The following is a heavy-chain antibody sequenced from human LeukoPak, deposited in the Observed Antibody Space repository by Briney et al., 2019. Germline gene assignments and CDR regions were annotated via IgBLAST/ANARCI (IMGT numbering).Heavy chain of an antibody. V-gene: IGHV3-23*01. CDR2: ISGNAGTT. Sequence: GGSLRLSCAASGFTFSSYTMTWVRQAPGKGLEWVSVISGNAGTTYYADSVKGRFTISRDNSKNTLYLQMNSLRVEDTAVYYCAKGRTGYIPDSWGQGTLVTVSS. D-gene: IGHD6-13*01. CDR1: GFTFSSYT. J-gene: IGHJ4*02. CDR3: AKGRTGYIPDS.